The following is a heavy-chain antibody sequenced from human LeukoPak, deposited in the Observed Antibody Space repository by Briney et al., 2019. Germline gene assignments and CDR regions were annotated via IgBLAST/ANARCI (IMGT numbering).Heavy chain of an antibody. CDR3: AREGYYYDSSGYYSLYYSD. D-gene: IGHD3-22*01. V-gene: IGHV4-39*02. J-gene: IGHJ4*02. CDR2: IFYSGKT. CDR1: GGSVDTSTYY. Sequence: MTSETLSLTSNVSGGSVDTSTYYWGWIRQPPGEGLQWLGSIFYSGKTYYNPSLKSRVTISIDTSKNQFSLRLSSITAADTAVYYCAREGYYYDSSGYYSLYYSDWGQGTLVTVSS.